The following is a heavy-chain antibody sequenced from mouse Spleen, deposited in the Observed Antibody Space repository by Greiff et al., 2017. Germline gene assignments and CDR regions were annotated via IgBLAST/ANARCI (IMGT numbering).Heavy chain of an antibody. CDR2: ISSGGGNT. D-gene: IGHD1-1*01. CDR1: GFTFSSYS. J-gene: IGHJ3*01. CDR3: ARPYGSSYGWFAY. V-gene: IGHV5-9*01. Sequence: DVMLVESGGGLVKRGGSLKLSCAASGFTFSSYSMSWVRQTPEKRLEWVATISSGGGNTYYPDSVKGRFTISRDNAKNTLYLQMSSLKSEDTAMYYCARPYGSSYGWFAYWGQGTLVTVSA.